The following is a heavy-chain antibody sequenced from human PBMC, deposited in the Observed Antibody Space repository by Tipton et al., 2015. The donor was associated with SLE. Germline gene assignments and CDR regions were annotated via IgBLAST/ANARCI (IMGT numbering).Heavy chain of an antibody. CDR3: AKGQGGSGWFPFDY. V-gene: IGHV3-23*01. D-gene: IGHD6-19*01. Sequence: SLRLSCAVSGFTFSSYAMSWVRQAPGKGLEWVSSISGSGGGKYYADYVKGRFTTSRDNSRNTLYLQMNSLRAEDTAVYYCAKGQGGSGWFPFDYWGQGTLVTVSS. CDR1: GFTFSSYA. CDR2: ISGSGGGK. J-gene: IGHJ4*02.